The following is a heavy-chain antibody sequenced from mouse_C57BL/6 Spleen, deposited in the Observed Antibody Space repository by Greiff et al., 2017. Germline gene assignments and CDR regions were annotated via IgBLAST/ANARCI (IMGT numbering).Heavy chain of an antibody. V-gene: IGHV1-69*01. D-gene: IGHD2-4*01. J-gene: IGHJ3*01. CDR1: GYTFTSYW. CDR3: ARRGDYDPFAY. Sequence: VQLQQSGAELVMPGASVKLSCKASGYTFTSYWMHWVKQRPGQGLEWIGEIDPSDSYTNYNQKFKGKSTLTVDKSSSTAYMQLSSLTSEDSAVYYCARRGDYDPFAYWGQGTLVTVSA. CDR2: IDPSDSYT.